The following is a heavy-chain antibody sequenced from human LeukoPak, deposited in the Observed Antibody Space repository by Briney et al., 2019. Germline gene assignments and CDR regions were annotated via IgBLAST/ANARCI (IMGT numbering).Heavy chain of an antibody. CDR1: GGSFSGYY. CDR2: IVNSDGAT. Sequence: LSLTCAVYGGSFSGYYWSWIRQPPGKGLEWVSAIVNSDGATYYADSVKGRFTISRDKSKNTVYLLMNSLRAEDTAVYYCARDEPYYYDSSGEDYWGQGTLVTVSS. V-gene: IGHV3-11*04. D-gene: IGHD3-22*01. J-gene: IGHJ4*02. CDR3: ARDEPYYYDSSGEDY.